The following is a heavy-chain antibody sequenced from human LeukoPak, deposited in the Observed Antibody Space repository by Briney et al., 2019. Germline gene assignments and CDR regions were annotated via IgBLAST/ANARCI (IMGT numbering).Heavy chain of an antibody. CDR3: ATLGEYYDSSGYYYN. CDR2: IYYTGST. Sequence: SETLSLTCTVSGGSISSYYWSWIRQPPGKGLEWIGYIYYTGSTDYNPSLKSRVAISVDTSKNQFSLKLTSVTAADTAVYYCATLGEYYDSSGYYYNWGQGTLVTVSS. J-gene: IGHJ4*02. V-gene: IGHV4-59*12. CDR1: GGSISSYY. D-gene: IGHD3-22*01.